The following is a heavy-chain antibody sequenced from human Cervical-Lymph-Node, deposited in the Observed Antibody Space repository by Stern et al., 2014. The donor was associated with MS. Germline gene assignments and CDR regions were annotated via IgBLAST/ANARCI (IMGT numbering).Heavy chain of an antibody. J-gene: IGHJ6*02. CDR3: TRGWSHYGDYGMDV. CDR1: GYTFTSYP. V-gene: IGHV7-4-1*02. Sequence: VQLVESGSELKKPGASVKVSCKASGYTFTSYPMNWVRQATGQGLEWMGWINTNTGNPTYAQGFTGRFVFSLATSVSTAYLQISSLKAEDTAVYYCTRGWSHYGDYGMDVWGQGTTVTVSS. D-gene: IGHD4-17*01. CDR2: INTNTGNP.